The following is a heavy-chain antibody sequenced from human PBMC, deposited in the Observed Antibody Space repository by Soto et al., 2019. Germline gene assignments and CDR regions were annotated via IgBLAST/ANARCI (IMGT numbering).Heavy chain of an antibody. J-gene: IGHJ3*02. Sequence: EVQLVQSGAEVKKPGESLKISCKGSGYSFTSYWIGWVRQMPGKGLEWMGIIYPGDSDTRYSPSFQGQVTISADKSISTAYLQWSSLKASDTAMYYCARPVDTAMPEQDAFDIWGQGTMVTVSS. D-gene: IGHD5-18*01. CDR1: GYSFTSYW. V-gene: IGHV5-51*01. CDR3: ARPVDTAMPEQDAFDI. CDR2: IYPGDSDT.